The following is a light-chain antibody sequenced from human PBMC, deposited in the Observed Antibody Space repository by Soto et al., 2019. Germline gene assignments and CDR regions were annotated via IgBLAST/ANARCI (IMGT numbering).Light chain of an antibody. V-gene: IGKV3-15*01. CDR3: QQRSNWRIT. J-gene: IGKJ5*01. CDR1: QSVSNN. CDR2: GAS. Sequence: EIVMKQSPATLSVSQGEKATLSCRASQSVSNNLAWFQQKPGRVPRLLIYGASNRATGVSARLIGSGSGTEFTLPTSSLQSEDDAAYYCQQRSNWRITFGQGTRLEIK.